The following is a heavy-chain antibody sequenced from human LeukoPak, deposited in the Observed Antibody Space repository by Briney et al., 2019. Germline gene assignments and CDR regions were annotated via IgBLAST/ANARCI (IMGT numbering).Heavy chain of an antibody. CDR1: GGSIRSSDDY. CDR3: ARASGSYTMDAFDI. J-gene: IGHJ3*02. Sequence: SETLSLTCSVSGGSIRSSDDYWGFVRQTPGKGLEWMGSIYYTGSSHYNPSLKSRATISVDTSKNQFSLKLSSVTAADTAVYYCARASGSYTMDAFDIWGQGTMVTVSS. V-gene: IGHV4-39*07. CDR2: IYYTGSS. D-gene: IGHD3-10*01.